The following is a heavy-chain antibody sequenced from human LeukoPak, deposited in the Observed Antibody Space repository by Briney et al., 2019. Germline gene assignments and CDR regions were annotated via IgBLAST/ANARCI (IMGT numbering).Heavy chain of an antibody. CDR2: IYPGDSDT. D-gene: IGHD6-19*01. V-gene: IGHV5-51*01. J-gene: IGHJ4*02. CDR1: GXSFTNYW. CDR3: ARHVPSSGWY. Sequence: GESLKISSTGSGXSFTNYWSVWVRQMPGKGLEWVGIIYPGDSDTRYSPSFQGQVTISVDKSISTAYLQWSSLKASDTAMYYCARHVPSSGWYWGQGTLVTVSS.